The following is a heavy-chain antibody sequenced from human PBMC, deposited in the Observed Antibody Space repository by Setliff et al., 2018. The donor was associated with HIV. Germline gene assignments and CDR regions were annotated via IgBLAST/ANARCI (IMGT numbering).Heavy chain of an antibody. V-gene: IGHV3-74*01. J-gene: IGHJ4*02. CDR1: GFTFSNYW. CDR2: INGDGSDT. D-gene: IGHD6-25*01. Sequence: PGGSLRLSCAASGFTFSNYWMHWVRQAPGKGPEWVSRINGDGSDTNYADSVEGRFTVSRDNAENTLYLQVHSLRTEDTAVYYCARGPAVWGQGTQVTSPQ. CDR3: ARGPAV.